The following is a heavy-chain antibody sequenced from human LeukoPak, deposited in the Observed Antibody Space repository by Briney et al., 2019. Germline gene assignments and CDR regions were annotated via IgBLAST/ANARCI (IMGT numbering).Heavy chain of an antibody. CDR3: ARDTGALVTHFDY. CDR1: GFDFSSYW. V-gene: IGHV3-7*03. D-gene: IGHD5-18*01. CDR2: IKYDEIEK. Sequence: GGSLRLSCAASGFDFSSYWMSWVRQAPGKGLEWVANIKYDEIEKYHVDSVKGRFTISRDNAKNSLYLQMNSLRAEDTAVYYCARDTGALVTHFDYWGQGTLVTVSS. J-gene: IGHJ4*02.